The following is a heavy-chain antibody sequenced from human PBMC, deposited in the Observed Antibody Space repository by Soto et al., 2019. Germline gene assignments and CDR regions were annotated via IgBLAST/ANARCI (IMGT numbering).Heavy chain of an antibody. D-gene: IGHD3-10*01. Sequence: QLQLQESGPRLVKPSETLSLTCAVSGGSISISSYYWGWIRQPPGKGLEWIGGIYYSGSTSYNPSLKSRVTISVDTSKNQFALNLRSGTAAVVTVYYCARHRWFVELGFWLDPLGQGTLVTVSS. CDR3: ARHRWFVELGFWLDP. V-gene: IGHV4-39*01. CDR1: GGSISISSYY. CDR2: IYYSGST. J-gene: IGHJ5*02.